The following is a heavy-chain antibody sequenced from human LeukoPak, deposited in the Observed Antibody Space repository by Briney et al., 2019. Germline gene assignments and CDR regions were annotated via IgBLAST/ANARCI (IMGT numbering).Heavy chain of an antibody. Sequence: PGGSLRLSCVASGFSVSANYMSWVRQAPGKGLEWVSVFYSGGHTYHRDGTTYYADSVKGRFTISGDKFENTVYLQMNSLRADDTAVYYRAHSYDFDSSGYHRPTAFWGRGTLVTVSS. CDR1: GFSVSANY. CDR3: AHSYDFDSSGYHRPTAF. CDR2: FYSGGHTYHRDGTT. V-gene: IGHV3-53*05. D-gene: IGHD3-22*01. J-gene: IGHJ4*02.